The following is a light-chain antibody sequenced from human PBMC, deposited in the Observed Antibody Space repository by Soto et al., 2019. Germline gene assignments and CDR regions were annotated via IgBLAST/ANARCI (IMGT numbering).Light chain of an antibody. CDR3: QQYYSYLLP. CDR1: QSVSNY. Sequence: GLRLSLAGLSLSAGERATLSCRASQSVSNYLSWYQQKPGLAPRLLMYETSRRATGIPARFSGSGSGTDFTLTISSLEPEDFATYYCQQYYSYLLPFGQRTIV. J-gene: IGKJ1*01. CDR2: ETS. V-gene: IGKV3-11*01.